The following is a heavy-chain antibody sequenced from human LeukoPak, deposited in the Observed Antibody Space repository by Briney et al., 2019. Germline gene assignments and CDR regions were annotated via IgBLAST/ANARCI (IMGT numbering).Heavy chain of an antibody. J-gene: IGHJ4*02. V-gene: IGHV1-2*04. CDR3: ARAPMTTVVTIDY. Sequence: ASVKVSCKASGYTFTGYYMHWVRQAPGQGLEWMGWINPNSGGTNYAQKFQGWVTMTRDTSISTAYMELSRLRFDDTAVYYCARAPMTTVVTIDYWGQGTLVTVSS. D-gene: IGHD4-23*01. CDR1: GYTFTGYY. CDR2: INPNSGGT.